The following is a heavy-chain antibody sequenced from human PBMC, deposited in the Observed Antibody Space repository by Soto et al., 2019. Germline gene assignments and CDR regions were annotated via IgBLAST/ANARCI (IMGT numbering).Heavy chain of an antibody. V-gene: IGHV3-23*01. CDR1: GFTFSSFA. CDR3: ARNLRRFTIFGVASPDV. D-gene: IGHD3-3*01. CDR2: ISGSGGNK. J-gene: IGHJ6*04. Sequence: PGGSLRLFCSASGFTFSSFAMSWVRQAPGKGPEWVSAISGSGGNKYYADSVKGLFTISRDNSKNTLYLQMNSLRAEDTAVYYCARNLRRFTIFGVASPDVWGKGTTVTVSS.